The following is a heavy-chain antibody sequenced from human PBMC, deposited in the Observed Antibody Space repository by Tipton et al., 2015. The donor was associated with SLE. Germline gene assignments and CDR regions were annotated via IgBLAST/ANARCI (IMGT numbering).Heavy chain of an antibody. Sequence: TLSLTCTVSGGSISSTSHRWGWIRQPPGKGLEWIGSIYYSGSTEYNPSLKSRVTMSADTSKNQFSLKVYSVTAADAAVYYCAGALDTTMGPFDCWGQGTLVTVSS. V-gene: IGHV4-39*07. CDR2: IYYSGST. J-gene: IGHJ4*02. D-gene: IGHD5-18*01. CDR1: GGSISSTSHR. CDR3: AGALDTTMGPFDC.